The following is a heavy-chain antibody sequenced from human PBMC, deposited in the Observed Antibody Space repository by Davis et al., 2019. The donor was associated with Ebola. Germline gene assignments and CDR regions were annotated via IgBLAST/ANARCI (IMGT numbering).Heavy chain of an antibody. CDR3: ARSIAVVYGMDV. V-gene: IGHV3-11*01. Sequence: GESLKISCAASGFTFSDYYMSWIRQAPGKGLEWVSYISSSGSTIYYADSVKGRFTISRDNAKNSLYLQMNSLRAEDTAVYYCARSIAVVYGMDVWGQGTTVTVSS. CDR1: GFTFSDYY. J-gene: IGHJ6*02. D-gene: IGHD6-19*01. CDR2: ISSSGSTI.